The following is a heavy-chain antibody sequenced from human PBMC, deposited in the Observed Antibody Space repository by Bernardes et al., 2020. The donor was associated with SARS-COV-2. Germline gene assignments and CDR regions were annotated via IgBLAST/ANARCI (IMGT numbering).Heavy chain of an antibody. CDR1: GYTFTGYY. J-gene: IGHJ6*03. CDR3: ARVGGLSWSYYYYYYMDV. CDR2: INPNSGGT. D-gene: IGHD3-3*01. Sequence: ASVKVSCKASGYTFTGYYMHWVRQAPGQGLEWMGWINPNSGGTNYAQKFQGRVTMTRDTSISTAYMELSRLRSDDTAVYYCARVGGLSWSYYYYYYMDVWGKGTTVTVSS. V-gene: IGHV1-2*02.